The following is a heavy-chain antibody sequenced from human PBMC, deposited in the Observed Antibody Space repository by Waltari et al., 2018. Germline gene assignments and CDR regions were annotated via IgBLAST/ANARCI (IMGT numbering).Heavy chain of an antibody. V-gene: IGHV3-9*01. J-gene: IGHJ3*01. D-gene: IGHD4-17*01. Sequence: EVQLVESGGGLVQPGGSLSLSWVVSGFTFGNYAMHWVRQSPGKGLEWVSAISWDSGSVAYGDSARGRFTTSRENAKNSLYLQMNSLRSEDTALYFCANSPSVRSCDFDFRGQGTMVTVSS. CDR2: ISWDSGSV. CDR3: ANSPSVRSCDFDF. CDR1: GFTFGNYA.